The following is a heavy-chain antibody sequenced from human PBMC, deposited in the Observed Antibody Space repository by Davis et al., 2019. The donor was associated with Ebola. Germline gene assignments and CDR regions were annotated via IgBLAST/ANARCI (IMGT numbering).Heavy chain of an antibody. CDR2: ILYSGST. CDR1: GASIRSSSHY. J-gene: IGHJ3*02. V-gene: IGHV4-39*01. CDR3: ASAVVRYYDSSGYYYVYSSSAFDI. D-gene: IGHD3-22*01. Sequence: MPSETLSLTCTVSGASIRSSSHYWGWIRQPPGKGLEWIGYILYSGSTYYKSSLKSRVTISVDTSNNQFSLKLTSVTAADTSVYYCASAVVRYYDSSGYYYVYSSSAFDIWGQGTMVTVSS.